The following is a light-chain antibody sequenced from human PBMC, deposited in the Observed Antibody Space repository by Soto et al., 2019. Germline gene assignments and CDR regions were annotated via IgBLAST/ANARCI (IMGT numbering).Light chain of an antibody. Sequence: IVLTQSPAALSLSPGESATLPCRASQRLXSYFAWDQQKPGQAPRFLXYDASNRATGIPARLSGSGSGTDLTLTISSLEPEYFANYYCLQDYNDTITFGQGTRLEIK. J-gene: IGKJ5*01. V-gene: IGKV3-11*01. CDR2: DAS. CDR1: QRLXSY. CDR3: LQDYNDTIT.